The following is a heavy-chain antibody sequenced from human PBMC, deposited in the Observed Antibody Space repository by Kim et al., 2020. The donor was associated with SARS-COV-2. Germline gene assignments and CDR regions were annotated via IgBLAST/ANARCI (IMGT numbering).Heavy chain of an antibody. J-gene: IGHJ4*02. V-gene: IGHV3-48*01. Sequence: VKGRLTITRDNAKNALYLQMNSLRVEDTAVYYCARKFRWRILFETRDCFDYWGQGTLVTVSS. CDR3: ARKFRWRILFETRDCFDY. D-gene: IGHD2-15*01.